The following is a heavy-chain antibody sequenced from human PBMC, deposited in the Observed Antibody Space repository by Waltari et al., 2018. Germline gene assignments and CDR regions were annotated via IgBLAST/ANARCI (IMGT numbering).Heavy chain of an antibody. CDR1: GGSISSGSYY. V-gene: IGHV4-61*02. J-gene: IGHJ1*01. CDR3: ARGDSSSRYEYFQH. Sequence: QVQLQESGPGLVKPSQTLSLTCTVSGGSISSGSYYWSWIRQPAGKGLEWIGRIYTSGSTNYNPSLKSRVIISVDMSKNQFSLKLSSVTAADTAVYYCARGDSSSRYEYFQHWGQGTLVTVSS. CDR2: IYTSGST. D-gene: IGHD6-13*01.